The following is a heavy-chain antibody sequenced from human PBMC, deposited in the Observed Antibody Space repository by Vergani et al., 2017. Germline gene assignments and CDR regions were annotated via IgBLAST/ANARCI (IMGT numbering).Heavy chain of an antibody. D-gene: IGHD3-10*01. CDR1: GGSFRGYY. Sequence: QVQLQQWGAGLLKPSQTLSLTCAVYGGSFRGYYWSWIRQPPGKGLEWIGEINHSGSTNYNTSLKSRVTISVDTSKNQFPLRMSSVTAADTVVYYCARGRQRITMVRRFTWFDPWGQGTLVTVSS. CDR2: INHSGST. V-gene: IGHV4-34*01. CDR3: ARGRQRITMVRRFTWFDP. J-gene: IGHJ5*02.